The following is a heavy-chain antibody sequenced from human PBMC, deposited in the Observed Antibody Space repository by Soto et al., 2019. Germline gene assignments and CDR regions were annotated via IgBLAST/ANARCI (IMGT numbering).Heavy chain of an antibody. D-gene: IGHD3-3*01. V-gene: IGHV1-2*02. J-gene: IGHJ4*02. CDR2: INPNSGGT. CDR1: GYTFTGYY. Sequence: ASVKVSCKASGYTFTGYYMHWVRQAPGQGLEWMGWINPNSGGTNYAQKFQGRVTITADESTSTAYMELSSLRSEDTAVYYCASSAAEWLFRYFDYWGQGTLVTVSS. CDR3: ASSAAEWLFRYFDY.